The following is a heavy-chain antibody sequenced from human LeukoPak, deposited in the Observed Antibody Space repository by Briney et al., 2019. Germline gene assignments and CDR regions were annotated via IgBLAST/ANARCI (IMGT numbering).Heavy chain of an antibody. CDR1: GFTVSSNY. D-gene: IGHD3-10*01. Sequence: GGSLRLSCAASGFTVSSNYMSWVRQAPGKGLEWVSVIYSGGSTYYADSVKGRFTISRDNSKNTLYLQMNSLRAEDTAVYYCVKGPRGYGSGSYYLYYFDYWGQGTLVTVSS. CDR3: VKGPRGYGSGSYYLYYFDY. J-gene: IGHJ4*02. V-gene: IGHV3-66*01. CDR2: IYSGGST.